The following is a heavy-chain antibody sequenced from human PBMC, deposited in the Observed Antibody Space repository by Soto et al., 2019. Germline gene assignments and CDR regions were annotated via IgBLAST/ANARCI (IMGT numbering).Heavy chain of an antibody. Sequence: QVQLVESGGGLVKPGGSLRLSCAASGFTFSDYYMSWIRQAPGKGLEWVSYISSSGSTIYYADSVKGRFNISRDNAKNSLYLQMNSLRAEDTAVYYCARDQPITMVRGVIIQPYMDVWGKGTTVTVSS. CDR2: ISSSGSTI. CDR3: ARDQPITMVRGVIIQPYMDV. J-gene: IGHJ6*03. D-gene: IGHD3-10*01. V-gene: IGHV3-11*01. CDR1: GFTFSDYY.